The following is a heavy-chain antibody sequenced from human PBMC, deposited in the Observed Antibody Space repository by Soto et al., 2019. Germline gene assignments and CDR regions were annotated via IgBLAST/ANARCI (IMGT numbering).Heavy chain of an antibody. CDR2: INGGRS. D-gene: IGHD2-2*01. J-gene: IGHJ5*02. V-gene: IGHV3-23*01. CDR3: ATHAWDL. CDR1: GITFSRYD. Sequence: EVQLLESGGGLVQPGGSLRLSCEASGITFSRYDMSWVRHARGKGLEWVSAINGGRSFYGDSVEGRFTVSRDNSKNTLYLQMNSLRVEDTDIDYCATHAWDLWGQGTLVTVSS.